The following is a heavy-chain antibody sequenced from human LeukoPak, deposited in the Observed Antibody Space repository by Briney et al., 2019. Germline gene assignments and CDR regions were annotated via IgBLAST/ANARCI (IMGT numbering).Heavy chain of an antibody. J-gene: IGHJ4*02. CDR3: ARGSGSNPFDY. CDR2: ISSSSSYI. CDR1: GFTFSSYS. Sequence: GGSLRLSCAASGFTFSSYSMNWVRQAPGKGLEWVSSISSSSSYIYYADSVRGRFTISRDNAKNSLYLQMNSLRAEDTAVYYCARGSGSNPFDYWGQGTLVTASS. D-gene: IGHD6-19*01. V-gene: IGHV3-21*01.